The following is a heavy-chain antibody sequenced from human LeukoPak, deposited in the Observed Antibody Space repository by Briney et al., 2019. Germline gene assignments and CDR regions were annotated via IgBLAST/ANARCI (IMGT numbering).Heavy chain of an antibody. CDR2: INTNSGGT. CDR3: ARFKIGCSSTSCYEGGSDY. D-gene: IGHD2-2*01. V-gene: IGHV1-2*02. CDR1: GYTFTGYY. J-gene: IGHJ4*02. Sequence: ASVKVSCKASGYTFTGYYMHWVRQAPGQGLEWMGWINTNSGGTNYAQKFQGRVTMTRDTSISTVYMELSSLRSEDTAVYYCARFKIGCSSTSCYEGGSDYWGQGTLVTVSS.